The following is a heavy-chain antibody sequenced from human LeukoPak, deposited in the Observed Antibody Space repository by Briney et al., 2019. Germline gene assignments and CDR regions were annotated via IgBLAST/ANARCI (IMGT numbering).Heavy chain of an antibody. CDR1: GFTFSSYA. CDR2: ISGSGGST. D-gene: IGHD3-9*01. V-gene: IGHV3-23*01. Sequence: GGSLRLSCAASGFTFSSYAMSWVRQAPGKGLEWVSAISGSGGSTYYADSVKGRFTISRDNSKNTLYLQMNSLRAEDTAVYYCARVYRDFDWLSKPYDYWGQGTLVTVSS. J-gene: IGHJ4*02. CDR3: ARVYRDFDWLSKPYDY.